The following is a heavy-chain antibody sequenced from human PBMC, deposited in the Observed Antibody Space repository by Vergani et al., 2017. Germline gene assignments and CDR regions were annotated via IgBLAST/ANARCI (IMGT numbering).Heavy chain of an antibody. J-gene: IGHJ6*03. CDR3: ASLKLRDAYFMDV. CDR1: NDSVSNTFYY. D-gene: IGHD4-17*01. V-gene: IGHV4-39*07. Sequence: QVQLQESGPGLVKPSETLSLTCTVSNDSVSNTFYYWGWIRQTPGKGLEWIGSIYYSGSTYYNPSLKSRVTISMDTSKNQFSLKLNSVTAADTAVYYCASLKLRDAYFMDVWGKGTTVTVSS. CDR2: IYYSGST.